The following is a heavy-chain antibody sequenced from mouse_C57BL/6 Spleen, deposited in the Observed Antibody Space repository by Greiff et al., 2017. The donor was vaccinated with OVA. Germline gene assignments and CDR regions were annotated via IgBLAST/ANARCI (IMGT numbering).Heavy chain of an antibody. J-gene: IGHJ2*01. CDR1: GYTFTDYY. CDR2: INPNNGGT. CDR3: AKRINWEDFDY. V-gene: IGHV1-26*01. Sequence: EVQLQQSGPELVKPGASVKISCKASGYTFTDYYMNWVKQSHGKSLEWIGDINPNNGGTSYNQKFKGKATLTVDKSSSTAYMELRSLTSEDSAGYYCAKRINWEDFDYWGQGTTLTVSS. D-gene: IGHD4-1*01.